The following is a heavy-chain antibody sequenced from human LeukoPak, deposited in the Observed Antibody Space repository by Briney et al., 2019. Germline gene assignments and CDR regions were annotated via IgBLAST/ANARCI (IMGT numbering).Heavy chain of an antibody. D-gene: IGHD2-15*01. CDR3: ARHLAAWVGYCSGGSYYAGWFDP. CDR1: GGSFSSSSYY. J-gene: IGHJ5*02. V-gene: IGHV4-39*01. Sequence: PSETLSLPCTVSGGSFSSSSYYWGWIRQPPGKGLEGIVSIYYSGSTYEAVSLKNRVTMSVDTSKNQCSLKLSSVTAADTAVYYCARHLAAWVGYCSGGSYYAGWFDPWGQGTLVTVSS. CDR2: IYYSGST.